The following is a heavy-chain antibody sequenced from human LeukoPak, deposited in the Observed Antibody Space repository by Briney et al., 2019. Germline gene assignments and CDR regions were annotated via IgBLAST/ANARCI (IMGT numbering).Heavy chain of an antibody. CDR3: AVGRAVAGRDYYYYYYMDV. D-gene: IGHD6-19*01. J-gene: IGHJ6*03. CDR2: IIPIFGTA. CDR1: GGTFSSYA. V-gene: IGHV1-69*05. Sequence: SVKVSCKASGGTFSSYAISWVRQAPGQGLEWMGRIIPIFGTANYAQKFQGRVTITTEESTSTAYMELSSLRSEDTAVYYCAVGRAVAGRDYYYYYYMDVWGKGTTVTVSS.